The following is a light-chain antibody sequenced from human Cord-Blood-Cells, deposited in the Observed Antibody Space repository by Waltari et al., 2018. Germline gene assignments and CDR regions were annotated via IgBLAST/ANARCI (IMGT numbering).Light chain of an antibody. CDR1: SSNIGSNT. J-gene: IGLJ3*02. CDR3: AAWDDSLNVWV. CDR2: SNK. V-gene: IGLV1-44*01. Sequence: QSVLTQPPSASGTPGQRVTISCSGSSSNIGSNTVNWYQQPPGTAPKLLIYSNKHRPSGVPDRVSGSKSGTSASLAISGLQSEDEADYYCAAWDDSLNVWVFGGGTKLTVL.